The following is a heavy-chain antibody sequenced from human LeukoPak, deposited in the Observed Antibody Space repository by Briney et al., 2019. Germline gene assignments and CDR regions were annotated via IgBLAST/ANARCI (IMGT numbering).Heavy chain of an antibody. J-gene: IGHJ4*02. CDR3: ARTVVGASFDY. V-gene: IGHV3-74*01. Sequence: GGSLRLSCAASGLTFNDYWVHWVRQAPGKGLVWVSRINGDGSSTTYADSVKGRFTISRDNAKNTLYLQMNSLRAEDTSVYYCARTVVGASFDYWGQGTLVTISS. CDR1: GLTFNDYW. CDR2: INGDGSST. D-gene: IGHD1-26*01.